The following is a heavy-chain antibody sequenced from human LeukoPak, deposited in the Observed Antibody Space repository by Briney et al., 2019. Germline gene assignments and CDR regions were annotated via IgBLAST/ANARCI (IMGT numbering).Heavy chain of an antibody. CDR2: INHSGST. CDR1: GGSFSGYY. V-gene: IGHV4-34*01. Sequence: KPSETLSLTCAVYGGSFSGYYWSWIRQPPGKGLEWIGEINHSGSTNYNPSLKSRVTISVDTSKNQFSLKLSSVTAADTAVYYCARVRDYYYGMDVWGQGTTVTVSS. CDR3: ARVRDYYYGMDV. J-gene: IGHJ6*02.